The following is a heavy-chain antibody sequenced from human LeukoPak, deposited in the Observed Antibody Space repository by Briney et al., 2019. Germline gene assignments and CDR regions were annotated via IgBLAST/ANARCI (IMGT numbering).Heavy chain of an antibody. J-gene: IGHJ4*02. Sequence: PGGSLRLSCAVSGFNFRDHWMDWVRQAPGKGLEWVGHIKNDGSESYYVDSLKGRFSISRDNTNNVLYLQMNSLRVEDTAVYYCAKNNGWFHLAQWGQGTLVTVSS. CDR1: GFNFRDHW. D-gene: IGHD6-19*01. V-gene: IGHV3-7*03. CDR3: AKNNGWFHLAQ. CDR2: IKNDGSES.